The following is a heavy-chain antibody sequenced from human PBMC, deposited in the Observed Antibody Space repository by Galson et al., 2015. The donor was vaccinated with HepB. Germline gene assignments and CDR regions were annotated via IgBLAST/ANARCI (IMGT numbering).Heavy chain of an antibody. CDR3: ARMLGPTPVDYYYGMDV. CDR2: ISGSGETT. J-gene: IGHJ6*02. V-gene: IGHV3-23*01. CDR1: GFTFRSYA. D-gene: IGHD1-26*01. Sequence: SLRLSCAASGFTFRSYAMTWVRQAPGKGLEWVSAISGSGETTYYADSVRGRFTISRDKSKNTVYLQMNSLRAEDTAVYYCARMLGPTPVDYYYGMDVWGQGTTVTVSS.